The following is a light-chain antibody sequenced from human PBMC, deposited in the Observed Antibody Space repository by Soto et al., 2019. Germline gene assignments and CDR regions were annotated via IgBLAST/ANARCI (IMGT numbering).Light chain of an antibody. V-gene: IGKV1-39*01. CDR3: QHCDSLPLA. CDR1: QSISSY. CDR2: AAS. J-gene: IGKJ5*01. Sequence: DIQMTQSPSSLCSSVGDRGTITGLASQSISSYLNWYQQKPGKAPKLLIYAASSLQSGVPSRFSGSGSGTDFTLTISSLQPEDFATYYCQHCDSLPLAFGQGTRLEIK.